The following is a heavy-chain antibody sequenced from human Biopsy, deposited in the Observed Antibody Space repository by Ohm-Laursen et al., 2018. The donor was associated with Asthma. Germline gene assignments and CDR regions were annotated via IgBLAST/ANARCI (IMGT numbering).Heavy chain of an antibody. V-gene: IGHV1-69*01. CDR1: GGMFGNYA. CDR3: AREVSTADYGYYYFAMDV. CDR2: IIPIFGTS. D-gene: IGHD4-17*01. J-gene: IGHJ6*02. Sequence: SSVKVPCKASGGMFGNYAISWVRQAPGQGLEWMGGIIPIFGTSNYAQKFQGRVTFTADESTSSAYMELSSLRSEDSAVYYCAREVSTADYGYYYFAMDVWGQGTTVTVSS.